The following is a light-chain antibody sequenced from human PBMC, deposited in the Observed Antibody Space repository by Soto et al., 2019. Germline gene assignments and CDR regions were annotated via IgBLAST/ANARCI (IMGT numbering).Light chain of an antibody. Sequence: EIVMTQSPATLSCSRRERATLSCRANQSSSSNLAWYQQKPCQAPRPLIYGSSTRATGIPDRCSGSGSGTEFTLTISSMQSEDFAVYYCQQYNNWPPITFGQGTRLEIK. CDR3: QQYNNWPPIT. CDR2: GSS. V-gene: IGKV3-15*01. CDR1: QSSSSN. J-gene: IGKJ5*01.